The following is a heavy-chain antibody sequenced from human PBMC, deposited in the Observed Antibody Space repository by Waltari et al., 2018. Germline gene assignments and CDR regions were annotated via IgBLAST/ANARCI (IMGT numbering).Heavy chain of an antibody. V-gene: IGHV3-33*01. J-gene: IGHJ6*02. CDR1: GFTFTSYG. CDR2: IWYDGSNK. CDR3: ARDLRPDYYGMDV. Sequence: QVQLVESGGGVVQPGRSLRLSCAASGFTFTSYGMHWVRPAPGKGLEWVAVIWYDGSNKYYADSVKGRFTISRDNSKNTLYLQMNSLRAEDTAVYYCARDLRPDYYGMDVWGQGTTVTVSS.